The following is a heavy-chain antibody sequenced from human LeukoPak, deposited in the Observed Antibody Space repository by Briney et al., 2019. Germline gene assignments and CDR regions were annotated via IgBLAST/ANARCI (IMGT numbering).Heavy chain of an antibody. J-gene: IGHJ6*02. CDR2: INYSGRT. V-gene: IGHV4-39*01. CDR3: ARHSDGWYWGGTGLDV. CDR1: GASINNYY. D-gene: IGHD6-19*01. Sequence: SETLSLTCAVSGASINNYYWGWIRQPPGKGLEWIGSINYSGRTENNPSLKSRVTMSADTSKDQFSLKLTSVAAADTAVYYCARHSDGWYWGGTGLDVWGQGTTVIVSS.